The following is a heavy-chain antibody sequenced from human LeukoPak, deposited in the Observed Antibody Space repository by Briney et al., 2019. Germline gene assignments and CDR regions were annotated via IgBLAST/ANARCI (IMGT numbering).Heavy chain of an antibody. CDR2: ISYDGSNK. CDR3: ARDPGEGVRYFDWLLAPDY. CDR1: GFTFSSYA. V-gene: IGHV3-30-3*01. J-gene: IGHJ4*02. D-gene: IGHD3-9*01. Sequence: PGGSLRLSCAASGFTFSSYAMHWVRQAPGKGLEWVAVISYDGSNKYYADSVKGRFTISRDNSKNTLYLQMNSLRAEDTAVYYCARDPGEGVRYFDWLLAPDYWGQGTLVTVSS.